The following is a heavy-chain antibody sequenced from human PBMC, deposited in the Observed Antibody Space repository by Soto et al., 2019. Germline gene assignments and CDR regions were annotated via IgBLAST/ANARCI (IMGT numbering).Heavy chain of an antibody. V-gene: IGHV1-69*08. D-gene: IGHD3-16*01. CDR1: GGTSTIYT. Sequence: QVQLVQSGAEVKKPGSSLKVSCETSGGTSTIYTITWVRQAPGQGLQWMGRIVPTLRLTNYAQDFQGRLTLAADTSTSTAHMELSSLTSEDTAVYYCATEKYGAGRGGVDTWGQGTLVTVSS. CDR2: IVPTLRLT. J-gene: IGHJ5*02. CDR3: ATEKYGAGRGGVDT.